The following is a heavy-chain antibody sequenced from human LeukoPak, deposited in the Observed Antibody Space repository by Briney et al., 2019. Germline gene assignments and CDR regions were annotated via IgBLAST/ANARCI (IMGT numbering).Heavy chain of an antibody. CDR3: ARDYGSGSQYYYYYYMDV. CDR2: ISAYNGNT. V-gene: IGHV1-18*01. D-gene: IGHD3-10*01. J-gene: IGHJ6*03. Sequence: ASVKVSCKASGYTFTSYGISWVRQAPGQGLEWMGWISAYNGNTNYAQKLQGRVTMTTDTSTSTAYMELRSLRSDDTAVCYCARDYGSGSQYYYYYYMDVWGKGTTVTISS. CDR1: GYTFTSYG.